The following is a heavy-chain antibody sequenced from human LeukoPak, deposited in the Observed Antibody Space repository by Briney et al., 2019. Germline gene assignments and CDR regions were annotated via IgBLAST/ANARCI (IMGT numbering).Heavy chain of an antibody. J-gene: IGHJ4*02. CDR3: ARAVSSGWLNDFDY. V-gene: IGHV3-53*01. CDR1: GFTVSNNY. D-gene: IGHD6-19*01. CDR2: TYSGGST. Sequence: GGSLRLSCAASGFTVSNNYMSRVRQAPGKGLEWVSVTYSGGSTYYADSVKGRFTISRDNSKNTLYLQMNSLRAEDTAVYYCARAVSSGWLNDFDYWGQGTLVTVSS.